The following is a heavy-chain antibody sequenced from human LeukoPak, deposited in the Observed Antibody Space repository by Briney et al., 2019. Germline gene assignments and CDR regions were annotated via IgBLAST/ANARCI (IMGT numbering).Heavy chain of an antibody. CDR2: ISPSSGGT. CDR3: ARDGNFDI. Sequence: SVNVSCKASGYIFSDYYIHWVRQAPGRGLEWMGWISPSSGGTNSAQNFQGRVTMTRDTSITTAYMELSRLRSDDTAVYYCARDGNFDIWGQGTMVTVSS. D-gene: IGHD4-23*01. V-gene: IGHV1-2*02. J-gene: IGHJ3*02. CDR1: GYIFSDYY.